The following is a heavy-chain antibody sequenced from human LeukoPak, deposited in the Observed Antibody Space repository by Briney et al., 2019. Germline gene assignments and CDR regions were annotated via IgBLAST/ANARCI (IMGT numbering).Heavy chain of an antibody. J-gene: IGHJ5*02. CDR2: ISSSSSYI. V-gene: IGHV3-21*01. CDR3: ARDRWKVGATLLDWFDP. D-gene: IGHD1-26*01. CDR1: GFTFSSYS. Sequence: GGSLRLSCAASGFTFSSYSMNWVRQAPGKGLEWVSSISSSSSYIYYADSVKGRFTISRANAKNSLYLQMNSLRAEDTAVYYCARDRWKVGATLLDWFDPWGQGTLVTVSS.